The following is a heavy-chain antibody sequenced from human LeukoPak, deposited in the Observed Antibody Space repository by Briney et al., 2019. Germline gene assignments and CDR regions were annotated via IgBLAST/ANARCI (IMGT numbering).Heavy chain of an antibody. D-gene: IGHD3-10*01. CDR2: VSGGGGTT. CDR1: GFTFSSYA. CDR3: AKAEGSGNQPFDY. Sequence: GGSLRLSCAASGFTFSSYAMSWVRQAPGKGLQWVSFVSGGGGTTYYADSVKGRFTVSRDNSKNTLYLQMSSLRAEDTAVYYCAKAEGSGNQPFDYWGQGTLVTVSS. V-gene: IGHV3-23*01. J-gene: IGHJ4*02.